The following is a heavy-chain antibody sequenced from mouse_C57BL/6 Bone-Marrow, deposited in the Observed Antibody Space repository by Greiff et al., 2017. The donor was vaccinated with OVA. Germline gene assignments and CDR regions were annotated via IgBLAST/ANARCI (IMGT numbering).Heavy chain of an antibody. V-gene: IGHV1-80*01. D-gene: IGHD2-10*01. CDR3: ARGASYSLYYFDY. J-gene: IGHJ2*01. CDR1: GYAFSSYW. CDR2: IYPGDGDT. Sequence: QQSGAELVKPGASVTISCQASGYAFSSYWMNWVKQRPGKGLEWIGQIYPGDGDTNYNGKFKGKATLTADKSSSTAYMQLSSLTSEDSAVYFCARGASYSLYYFDYWGQGTTLTVSS.